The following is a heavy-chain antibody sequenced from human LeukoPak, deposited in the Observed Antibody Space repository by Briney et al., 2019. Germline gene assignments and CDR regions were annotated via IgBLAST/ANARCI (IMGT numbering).Heavy chain of an antibody. V-gene: IGHV3-23*01. Sequence: QPGGSLRLSCAASGFTVSSNYMSWVRQAPGKGLEWVSAISGSGGSTYYADSVKGRFTISRDNSKNTLYLQMNSLRAEDTAVYYCARYCSGGDCYSKALDYWGQGILVTVSS. CDR3: ARYCSGGDCYSKALDY. D-gene: IGHD2-15*01. CDR1: GFTVSSNY. J-gene: IGHJ4*02. CDR2: ISGSGGST.